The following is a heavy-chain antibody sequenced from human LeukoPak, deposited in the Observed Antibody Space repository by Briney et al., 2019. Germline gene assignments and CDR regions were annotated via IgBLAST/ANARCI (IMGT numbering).Heavy chain of an antibody. V-gene: IGHV4-30-4*08. J-gene: IGHJ4*02. D-gene: IGHD2-2*01. CDR1: GGSISSGDYY. CDR3: ARGGGIVVVPAAYDY. Sequence: PSETLSLTCTVSGGSISSGDYYWSWIRQPPGKGLEWIGYIYYSGSTYYNPSLKSRVTISVDTSKNRFSLKLSSVTAADTAVYYCARGGGIVVVPAAYDYWGQGTLVTVSS. CDR2: IYYSGST.